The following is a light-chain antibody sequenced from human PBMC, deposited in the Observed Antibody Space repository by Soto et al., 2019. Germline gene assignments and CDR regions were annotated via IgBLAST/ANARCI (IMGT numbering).Light chain of an antibody. V-gene: IGKV3-15*01. CDR1: QSVSSS. J-gene: IGKJ5*01. CDR2: GAS. Sequence: EIVMTQSPATLPLARGERATLSCTASQSVSSSLAWYQQKPGQAPRLLIYGASTRATGIPARFSGSGSGTEFTLIISSLQSEDFAVYYCQQYNNWPPITFGQGTRLEIK. CDR3: QQYNNWPPIT.